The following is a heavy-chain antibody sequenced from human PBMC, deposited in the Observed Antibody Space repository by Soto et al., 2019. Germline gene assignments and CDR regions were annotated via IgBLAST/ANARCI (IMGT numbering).Heavy chain of an antibody. CDR1: GGSLSSSSYY. CDR3: ARARGARYFDY. V-gene: IGHV4-39*07. D-gene: IGHD2-15*01. J-gene: IGHJ4*02. CDR2: IYYSGST. Sequence: PSETLSLTCTVSGGSLSSSSYYWGWIRQPPGKGLEWIGSIYYSGSTYYNPSLKSRVTISVDTSKNQFSLKLSSVTAADTAVYYCARARGARYFDYWGQGTLVTVSS.